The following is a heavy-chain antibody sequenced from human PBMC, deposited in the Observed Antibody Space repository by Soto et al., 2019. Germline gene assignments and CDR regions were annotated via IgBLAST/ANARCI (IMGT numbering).Heavy chain of an antibody. CDR3: ARPYFGSGVRRSLAS. CDR1: GGSIYRSGYY. Sequence: SETLSLTCTVSGGSIYRSGYYWGWIRQPPGRGLEWIGNIDYNGVTYSNPSLKSRVTISRDNAENTLYLQMNSLTAEDTAVYYCARPYFGSGVRRSLASWGQGTLVTVSS. D-gene: IGHD3-10*01. CDR2: IDYNGVT. J-gene: IGHJ4*02. V-gene: IGHV4-39*01.